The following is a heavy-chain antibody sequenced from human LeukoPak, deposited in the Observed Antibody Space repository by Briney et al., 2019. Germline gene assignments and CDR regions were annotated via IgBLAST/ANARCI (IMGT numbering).Heavy chain of an antibody. CDR3: ARENWDLVAVPMDV. CDR1: RFTFNRYN. Sequence: PGGSLRLSCAASRFTFNRYNMNWVRRAPGKGLEWVSSISTSSSYIYYADSVRGRFTISRDNAKNSLYLQMNSLRAEDTAIYYCARENWDLVAVPMDVWGKGTTVIVSS. V-gene: IGHV3-21*06. D-gene: IGHD1-26*01. J-gene: IGHJ6*03. CDR2: ISTSSSYI.